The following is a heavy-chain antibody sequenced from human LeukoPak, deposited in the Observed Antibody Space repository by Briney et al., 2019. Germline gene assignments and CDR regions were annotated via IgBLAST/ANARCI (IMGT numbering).Heavy chain of an antibody. Sequence: GGSLRLSCAASGFTFSRYQMHWVRQAPGKGLEWVAVISSDGSKIYYLDSVKGRFTISRDNSKNTLYLQMNSLRGEDTALYYCARDLTVTFDYFDYWGQGTLVTVSS. D-gene: IGHD4-11*01. V-gene: IGHV3-30-3*01. CDR1: GFTFSRYQ. J-gene: IGHJ4*02. CDR2: ISSDGSKI. CDR3: ARDLTVTFDYFDY.